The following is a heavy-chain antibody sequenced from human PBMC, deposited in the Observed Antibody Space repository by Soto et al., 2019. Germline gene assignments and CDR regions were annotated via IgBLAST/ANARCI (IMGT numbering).Heavy chain of an antibody. CDR2: IYPGDSYT. D-gene: IGHD1-26*01. Sequence: GESLNISWNGSGYSFTIYWIVWVRELPGQGLEWMGVIYPGDSYTRYSPSFQGQVTISADKSISTAYLQWSSLKASDTAMYYCARHPVGYYYYGMDVWGQGTTVTVSS. J-gene: IGHJ6*02. V-gene: IGHV5-51*01. CDR3: ARHPVGYYYYGMDV. CDR1: GYSFTIYW.